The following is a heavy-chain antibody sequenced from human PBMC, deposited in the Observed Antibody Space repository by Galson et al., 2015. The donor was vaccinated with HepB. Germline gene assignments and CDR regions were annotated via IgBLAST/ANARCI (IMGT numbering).Heavy chain of an antibody. V-gene: IGHV1-2*04. CDR1: GYTFTGYY. CDR3: ARGGYCTNGVCATFDP. Sequence: SVKVSCKASGYTFTGYYMHWVRQAPGQGLEWMGWINPNSGGTNYAQKFQGWVTMTRDTSISTAYMELSRLRSDDTAVYYCARGGYCTNGVCATFDPWGQGTLVTVSS. CDR2: INPNSGGT. D-gene: IGHD2-8*01. J-gene: IGHJ5*02.